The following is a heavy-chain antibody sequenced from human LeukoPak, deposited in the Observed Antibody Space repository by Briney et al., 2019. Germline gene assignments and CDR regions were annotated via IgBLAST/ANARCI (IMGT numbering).Heavy chain of an antibody. CDR1: GGSLSNSY. CDR3: VRGGPSYVYYGMDV. J-gene: IGHJ6*02. Sequence: SETLSLTCTVSGGSLSNSYWSWIRQPPGKGLEWIGYVYYSGTTNYSPSLRSRVTISVDTSQNQFSLKLISVTAADTAVYFCVRGGPSYVYYGMDVWGQGTTVTVSS. CDR2: VYYSGTT. V-gene: IGHV4-59*01. D-gene: IGHD3-16*01.